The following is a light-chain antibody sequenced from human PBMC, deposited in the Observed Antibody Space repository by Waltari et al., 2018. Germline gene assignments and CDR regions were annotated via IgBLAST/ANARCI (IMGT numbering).Light chain of an antibody. CDR1: QSVSSSY. Sequence: EIVLTQSPGTLSLSPGERATLSCRASQSVSSSYLTWYQQKPGQAPRLLIYGASSRATGIPDRFSGSGSGTDSTLTISRLEPEDFAVYYCQQYDRSPFTFGPGTKVDIK. V-gene: IGKV3-20*01. CDR2: GAS. CDR3: QQYDRSPFT. J-gene: IGKJ3*01.